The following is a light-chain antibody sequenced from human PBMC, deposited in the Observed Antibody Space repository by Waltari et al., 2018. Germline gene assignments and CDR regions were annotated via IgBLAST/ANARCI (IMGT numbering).Light chain of an antibody. CDR1: QSVLYSSNNKNY. CDR3: QQYYNTPFT. Sequence: DIVMTQSPDSLAVSLGERATIHCKSTQSVLYSSNNKNYLAWYQQNPGQPPKLLIYWASTRESGVPDRFSGSGSGTDFTLTINSLQAEDVAVYYCQQYYNTPFTFAPGTKVEFK. CDR2: WAS. J-gene: IGKJ3*01. V-gene: IGKV4-1*01.